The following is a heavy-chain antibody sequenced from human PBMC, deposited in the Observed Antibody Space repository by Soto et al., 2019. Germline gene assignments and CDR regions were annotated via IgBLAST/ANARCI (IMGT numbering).Heavy chain of an antibody. D-gene: IGHD3-22*01. CDR2: IWYDGSNK. J-gene: IGHJ4*02. Sequence: GGSLRLSCAASGFTFSSYGMHWVRQAPGKGLEWVAVIWYDGSNKYYVDSVKGRFTISRDNSKNTLYLQMNSLRAEDTAVYYCARDVLTAQDSSGSIDYWGQGTLVTVSS. CDR1: GFTFSSYG. CDR3: ARDVLTAQDSSGSIDY. V-gene: IGHV3-33*01.